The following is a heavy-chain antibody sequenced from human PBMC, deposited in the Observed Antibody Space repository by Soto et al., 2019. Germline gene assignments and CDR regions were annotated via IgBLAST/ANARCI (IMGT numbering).Heavy chain of an antibody. CDR3: ARDRGVTTDYYYYMDV. J-gene: IGHJ6*03. D-gene: IGHD4-17*01. CDR2: IYYSGST. CDR1: GGSISSSSYY. Sequence: SETLSLTCTVSGGSISSSSYYWGWIRQPPGKGLEWIGSIYYSGSTYYNPSLKSRVTISVDTSKNQFSLRLSSVTAADTAVYYCARDRGVTTDYYYYMDVWGKGTTVTVS. V-gene: IGHV4-39*02.